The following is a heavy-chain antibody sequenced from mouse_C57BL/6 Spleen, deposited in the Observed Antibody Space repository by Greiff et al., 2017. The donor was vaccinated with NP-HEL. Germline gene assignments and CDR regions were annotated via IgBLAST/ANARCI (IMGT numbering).Heavy chain of an antibody. CDR2: IDPENGDT. CDR1: GFNIKDDY. CDR3: TTGYYGAMDY. Sequence: VQLQQSGAELVRPGASVKLSCTASGFNIKDDYMHWVKQRPEQGLEWIGWIDPENGDTEYASKFQGKATITADTSSNTAYLQLSSLTSEDTAVYYCTTGYYGAMDYWGQGTSVTVSS. V-gene: IGHV14-4*01. J-gene: IGHJ4*01. D-gene: IGHD1-1*01.